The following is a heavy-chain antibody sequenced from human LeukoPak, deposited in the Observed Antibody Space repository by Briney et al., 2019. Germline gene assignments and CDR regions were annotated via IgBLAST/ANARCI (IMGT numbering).Heavy chain of an antibody. CDR3: VRDRSRFGESD. J-gene: IGHJ4*02. V-gene: IGHV3-7*01. D-gene: IGHD3-10*01. CDR2: IKYDGSEK. Sequence: GGSLRLSCAASGFTFSSYSMNWVRQAPGKGLEWVANIKYDGSEKYYVDSGKGRFIISRDNAKNSLYLQMNSLRAEDTAVYYCVRDRSRFGESDWGQGTLVTVSS. CDR1: GFTFSSYS.